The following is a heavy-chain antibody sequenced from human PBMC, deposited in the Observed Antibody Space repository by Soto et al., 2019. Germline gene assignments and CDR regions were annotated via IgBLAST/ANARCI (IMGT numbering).Heavy chain of an antibody. CDR3: ARGRWGTMVRGVIINPPPYFDY. V-gene: IGHV4-30-4*01. CDR2: IYYSGST. J-gene: IGHJ4*02. Sequence: SETLSLTCTVSGGSISSGDYYWSWIRQPPGKGLEWIGYIYYSGSTYYNPSLKSRVTISVDTSKNQFSLKLSSVTAADTAVYYCARGRWGTMVRGVIINPPPYFDYWGQGTLVTVSS. CDR1: GGSISSGDYY. D-gene: IGHD3-10*01.